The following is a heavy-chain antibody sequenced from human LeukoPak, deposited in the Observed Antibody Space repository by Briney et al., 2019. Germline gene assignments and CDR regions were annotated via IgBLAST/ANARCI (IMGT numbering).Heavy chain of an antibody. V-gene: IGHV4-4*08. D-gene: IGHD1-14*01. CDR1: GGSISSYY. CDR3: ARDLPGQYGFDI. Sequence: PSETLSLTCTVSGGSISSYYWSWIRQPPGKGLEWIGRVFTSGSTDYNPSFKSRVTISVDTSKKQVSLRLSSVTAADTAVYYCARDLPGQYGFDIWGQETMVTVSS. CDR2: VFTSGST. J-gene: IGHJ3*02.